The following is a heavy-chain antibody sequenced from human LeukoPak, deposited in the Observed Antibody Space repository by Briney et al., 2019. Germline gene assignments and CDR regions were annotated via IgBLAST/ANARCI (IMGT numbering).Heavy chain of an antibody. D-gene: IGHD1-14*01. V-gene: IGHV1-18*01. CDR2: IIPYNGNT. Sequence: ASVKVSCKASDYTFTSYRISWVRQAPGQGLEWMGWIIPYNGNTNYAQNLQGRVSMTTDTSTTTAYMVLTSLTSDDTAVYYCARGGTTSWVGSFDHWGQGTLVTVSS. J-gene: IGHJ4*02. CDR3: ARGGTTSWVGSFDH. CDR1: DYTFTSYR.